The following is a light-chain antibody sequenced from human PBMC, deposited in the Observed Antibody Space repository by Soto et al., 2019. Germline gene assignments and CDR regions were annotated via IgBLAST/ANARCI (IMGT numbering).Light chain of an antibody. CDR3: QQYNNWPLT. Sequence: EIVMTQSPATLSVSPGDRATLSCRAIQSVDNDLACYQQKPGQPPRLLIYDASTRATGIPARFSASQSGTEFTLTISSLLSEDFAVYSCQQYNNWPLTFGGGTKVEIK. CDR2: DAS. V-gene: IGKV3D-15*01. CDR1: QSVDND. J-gene: IGKJ4*02.